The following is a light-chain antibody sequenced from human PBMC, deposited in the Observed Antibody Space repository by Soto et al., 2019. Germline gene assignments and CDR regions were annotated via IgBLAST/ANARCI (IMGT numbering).Light chain of an antibody. Sequence: ESVLTQSPATLSLSPGERATLSCRASQSVGSKLAWYQQKPGQAPRLLIYDASNRATGIPARFSGSGSGTDVTLTSSSLAPADFAVYYCQQRNVWPSITFGQGTRLEIK. CDR2: DAS. V-gene: IGKV3-11*01. CDR3: QQRNVWPSIT. CDR1: QSVGSK. J-gene: IGKJ5*01.